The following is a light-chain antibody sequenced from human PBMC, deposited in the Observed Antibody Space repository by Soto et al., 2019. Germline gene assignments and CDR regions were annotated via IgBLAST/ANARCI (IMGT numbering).Light chain of an antibody. CDR2: GAS. CDR1: QSVTTQ. J-gene: IGKJ5*01. CDR3: QQYGGSPIT. Sequence: IVLTQSPGTLSLSPGESAPLSCRASQSVTTQLAWYQQTPGQAARLIIHGASSRATGVPDRITGSGSGTDFTLSSSRLEPEDFAVYYCQQYGGSPITFGQGTRLEIK. V-gene: IGKV3-20*01.